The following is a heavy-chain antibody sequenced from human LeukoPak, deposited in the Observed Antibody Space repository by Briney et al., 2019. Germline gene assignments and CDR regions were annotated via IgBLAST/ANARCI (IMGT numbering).Heavy chain of an antibody. CDR3: ARGGDTIGSIRSPFDI. CDR1: GFTVSDNY. V-gene: IGHV3-53*01. J-gene: IGHJ3*02. D-gene: IGHD3-22*01. Sequence: PGGSLRLSCAASGFTVSDNYTSWVRQAPGKGLEWVSAISGGGSTYYADSAKGRFIISRDNSKNTVYLQLNSLRAEDTAVYYCARGGDTIGSIRSPFDIWGQGTMVTVSS. CDR2: ISGGGST.